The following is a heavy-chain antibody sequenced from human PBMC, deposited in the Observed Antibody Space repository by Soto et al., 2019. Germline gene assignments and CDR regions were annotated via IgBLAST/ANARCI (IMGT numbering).Heavy chain of an antibody. CDR2: ISSSSSYI. J-gene: IGHJ6*02. Sequence: ESGGGLVKPGGSLRLSCAASGFTFSSYSMNWVRQAPGKGLEWVSSISSSSSYIYYADSVKGRFTISRDNAKNSLYLQMNSLRAEDTAVYYCASFDLGPGRSYYYGMDVWGQGTTVTVSS. V-gene: IGHV3-21*01. CDR3: ASFDLGPGRSYYYGMDV. CDR1: GFTFSSYS. D-gene: IGHD3-9*01.